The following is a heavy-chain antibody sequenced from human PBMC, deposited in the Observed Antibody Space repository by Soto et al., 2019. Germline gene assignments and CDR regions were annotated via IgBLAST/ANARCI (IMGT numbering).Heavy chain of an antibody. CDR3: ARDLGYCNNGVCSPGDY. J-gene: IGHJ4*02. CDR2: INAGNGNT. CDR1: GYTFTSYA. D-gene: IGHD2-8*01. V-gene: IGHV1-3*01. Sequence: QVQLVQSGAEVKKPGASVKVSCKASGYTFTSYAMHWVRQAPGQRLEWMGWINAGNGNTKYSQKFQGRVTIPRDPSASTAYMELSSLRSEDTAVYYCARDLGYCNNGVCSPGDYWGQGTLVTVSS.